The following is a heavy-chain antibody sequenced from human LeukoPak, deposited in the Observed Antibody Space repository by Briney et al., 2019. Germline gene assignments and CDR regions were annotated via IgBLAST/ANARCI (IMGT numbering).Heavy chain of an antibody. D-gene: IGHD1-14*01. CDR1: GGSISSGDYY. Sequence: SETLSLTCTVSGGSISSGDYYWSWIRQPPGKGLEWIGYIYYSGSTNYNPSLKSRVTISVDTSKNQFSLKLSSVTAADTAVYYCARHAHREMRYNWFDPWGQGTLVTVSS. J-gene: IGHJ5*02. CDR2: IYYSGST. CDR3: ARHAHREMRYNWFDP. V-gene: IGHV4-61*08.